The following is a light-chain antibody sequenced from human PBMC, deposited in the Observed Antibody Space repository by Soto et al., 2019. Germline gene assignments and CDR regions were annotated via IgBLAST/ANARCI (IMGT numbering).Light chain of an antibody. Sequence: QSVLTRPRSVSGSPGQSVTISCTGTSSDVGGYNYVSWYQQHPGKAPKLMIYDVSKRPSGVPDRFSGSKSGNTASLTISGLQAEDEADYYCCSYAGSDVVFGGGTQLTVL. CDR2: DVS. V-gene: IGLV2-11*01. CDR1: SSDVGGYNY. J-gene: IGLJ2*01. CDR3: CSYAGSDVV.